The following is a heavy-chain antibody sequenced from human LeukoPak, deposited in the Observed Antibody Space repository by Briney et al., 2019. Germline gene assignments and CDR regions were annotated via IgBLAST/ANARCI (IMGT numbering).Heavy chain of an antibody. Sequence: GGSLRLSCSASGFTFSSNWMHWIRQAPGKGLVSVSRINSDASNTNYADSVKGRFTISRDNSKNTLYLQMSGLRAEDTAVYYCATSAHIEVGTAPPPDYWGQGTLVTVTS. CDR2: INSDASNT. D-gene: IGHD2-21*02. V-gene: IGHV3-74*01. CDR3: ATSAHIEVGTAPPPDY. CDR1: GFTFSSNW. J-gene: IGHJ4*02.